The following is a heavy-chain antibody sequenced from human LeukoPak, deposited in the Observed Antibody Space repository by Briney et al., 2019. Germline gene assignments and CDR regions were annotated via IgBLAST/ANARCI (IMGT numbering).Heavy chain of an antibody. CDR1: GFTFSSYA. CDR3: ASVYYYDSSGYYGDNYCYGMDV. CDR2: ISYDGSNK. J-gene: IGHJ6*02. D-gene: IGHD3-22*01. Sequence: PGRSLRLSCAASGFTFSSYAMHWVRQAPGKGLEWVAVISYDGSNKYYADSVKGRFTISRDNSKNTLYLQMNSLRAEDTAVYYCASVYYYDSSGYYGDNYCYGMDVWGQGTTVTVSS. V-gene: IGHV3-30-3*01.